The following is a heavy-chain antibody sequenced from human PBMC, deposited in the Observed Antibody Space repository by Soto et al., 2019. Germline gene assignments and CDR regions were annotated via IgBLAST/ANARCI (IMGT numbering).Heavy chain of an antibody. Sequence: SETLSLTCTVSGGSISSYYWSWIRQPAGKGLEWIGRIYTSGSTNYNPSLKSRVTMSVDTSKNQFSLKLSSVTAADTAVYYCARDWWYGSGSYYNPHCYYYGMDVWGQGTTVTLSS. CDR2: IYTSGST. CDR3: ARDWWYGSGSYYNPHCYYYGMDV. D-gene: IGHD3-10*01. J-gene: IGHJ6*02. V-gene: IGHV4-4*07. CDR1: GGSISSYY.